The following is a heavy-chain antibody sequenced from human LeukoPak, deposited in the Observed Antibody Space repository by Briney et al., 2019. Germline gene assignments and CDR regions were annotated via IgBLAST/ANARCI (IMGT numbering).Heavy chain of an antibody. CDR1: GFTFDDYA. J-gene: IGHJ6*02. CDR3: ARGGDVYNPSYYGMDV. D-gene: IGHD5-24*01. Sequence: GRSLRLSCAASGFTFDDYAMHWVRQAPGKGLEWVSGISWNSGTIGYADSVKGRFTISRDNAKNSLYLQMNSLRPGDTALYCCARGGDVYNPSYYGMDVWGQGTTVTVSS. V-gene: IGHV3-9*01. CDR2: ISWNSGTI.